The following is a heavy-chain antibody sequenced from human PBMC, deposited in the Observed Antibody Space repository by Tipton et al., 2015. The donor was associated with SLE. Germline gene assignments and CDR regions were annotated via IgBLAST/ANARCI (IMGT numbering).Heavy chain of an antibody. V-gene: IGHV1-2*06. Sequence: QLVQSGAEVKKPGASVKVSCKASGYTFTGYYMHWVRQAPGQGLEWMGRINPNSGGTNYAQKFQGRVTMTRDTSISTAYMELSRLRSDDSAVYYCAGGAVAGIGHYYFDYWGQGTLVTVSS. CDR2: INPNSGGT. CDR1: GYTFTGYY. J-gene: IGHJ4*02. D-gene: IGHD6-19*01. CDR3: AGGAVAGIGHYYFDY.